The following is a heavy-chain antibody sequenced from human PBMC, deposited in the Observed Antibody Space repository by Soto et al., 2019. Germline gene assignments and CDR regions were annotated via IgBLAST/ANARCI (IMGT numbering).Heavy chain of an antibody. CDR1: GFTFSSYA. J-gene: IGHJ5*02. V-gene: IGHV3-23*01. CDR2: ISGRGGST. D-gene: IGHD6-13*01. Sequence: PGGSLRLSCAASGFTFSSYAMSWVRQAPGKGLEWVSAISGRGGSTYYAGSVKGRFTISRDNSKDTLYLQMNSLRAEDTAVYYCAKDRGTWYGNWFDPWGQGTLVTVSS. CDR3: AKDRGTWYGNWFDP.